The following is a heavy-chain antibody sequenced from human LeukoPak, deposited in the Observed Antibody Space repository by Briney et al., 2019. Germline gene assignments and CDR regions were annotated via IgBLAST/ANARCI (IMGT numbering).Heavy chain of an antibody. J-gene: IGHJ6*03. Sequence: SETLSLTCTVSGGSISSGGYYWSWIRQHPGKGLEWIGYIYYSGSTYYNPSLKSRVTISVDTSKNQFSLKLSSVTAADTAVYYCARGDCSSTSCYTGGYYMDVWGKGTTVTVSS. CDR3: ARGDCSSTSCYTGGYYMDV. CDR1: GGSISSGGYY. V-gene: IGHV4-31*03. D-gene: IGHD2-2*02. CDR2: IYYSGST.